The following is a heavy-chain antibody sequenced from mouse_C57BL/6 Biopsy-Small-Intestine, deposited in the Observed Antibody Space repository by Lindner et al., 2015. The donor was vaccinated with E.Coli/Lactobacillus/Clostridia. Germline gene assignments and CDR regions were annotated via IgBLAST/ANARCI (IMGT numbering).Heavy chain of an antibody. CDR2: YDPEDGEA. Sequence: SVKVSCKISGKTLTEISIHWVRQTPENSLEWMGGYDPEDGEAVFAQDFQGRLRMTEDASTETAYMELSSLRSEDTATYYCALLGGSRGFDYWGQG. CDR1: GKTLTEIS. J-gene: IGHJ2*01. CDR3: ALLGGSRGFDY. V-gene: IGHV14-1*01.